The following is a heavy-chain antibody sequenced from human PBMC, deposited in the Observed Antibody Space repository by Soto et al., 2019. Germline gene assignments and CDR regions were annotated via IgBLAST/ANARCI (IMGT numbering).Heavy chain of an antibody. Sequence: PGESLKISCKGSGYSFTSYWIGWVRQMPGKGLEWMGIIYPGDSDTRYSPSFQGQVTISADKSISTAYLQWSSLKASDTAMYYCARFRTGRWTLRVEYYYYGMDVWGQGTTVTVSS. CDR2: IYPGDSDT. J-gene: IGHJ6*02. D-gene: IGHD1-1*01. V-gene: IGHV5-51*01. CDR3: ARFRTGRWTLRVEYYYYGMDV. CDR1: GYSFTSYW.